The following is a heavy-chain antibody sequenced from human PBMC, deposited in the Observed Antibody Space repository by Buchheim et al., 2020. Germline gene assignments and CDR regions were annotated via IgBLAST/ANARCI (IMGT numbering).Heavy chain of an antibody. CDR2: ISAYNGNT. V-gene: IGHV1-18*01. J-gene: IGHJ4*02. D-gene: IGHD6-19*01. CDR1: GYTFTSYG. CDR3: ARDNKYFKSPGFEYSSGWDPVFGYPDY. Sequence: QVQLVQSGAEVKKPGASVKVSCKASGYTFTSYGISWVRQAPGQGLEWMGWISAYNGNTNYAQKLQGRVTMTTDTSTSTAYMELRSLRSDDTAVYYCARDNKYFKSPGFEYSSGWDPVFGYPDYWGQGTL.